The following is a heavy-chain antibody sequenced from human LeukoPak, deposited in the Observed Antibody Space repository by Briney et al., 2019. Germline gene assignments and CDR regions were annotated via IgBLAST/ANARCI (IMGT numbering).Heavy chain of an antibody. D-gene: IGHD1-26*01. J-gene: IGHJ4*02. CDR1: GFTFSSYS. Sequence: GGSLRLSCAASGFTFSSYSMNWVRQAPGKGLEWVSSISSSSSYIYYADSVKGRFAISRDNAKNSLYLQMNSLRAEDTAVYYCARTLNQERLGLSWGQGTLVTVSS. V-gene: IGHV3-21*01. CDR3: ARTLNQERLGLS. CDR2: ISSSSSYI.